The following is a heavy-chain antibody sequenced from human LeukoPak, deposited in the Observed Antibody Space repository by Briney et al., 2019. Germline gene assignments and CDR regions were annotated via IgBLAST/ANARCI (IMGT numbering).Heavy chain of an antibody. CDR1: DGSISSYF. V-gene: IGHV4-4*07. J-gene: IGHJ4*02. D-gene: IGHD6-13*01. Sequence: SETLSLTCTVSDGSISSYFWSWIRQPAGKGLEWIGRIYTSGSTSYNPSLKSRVTMSIDTSKNQFSLKLSSVTAADTAVYYCARYRSAAAGSDYFDYWGQGTLVTVSS. CDR2: IYTSGST. CDR3: ARYRSAAAGSDYFDY.